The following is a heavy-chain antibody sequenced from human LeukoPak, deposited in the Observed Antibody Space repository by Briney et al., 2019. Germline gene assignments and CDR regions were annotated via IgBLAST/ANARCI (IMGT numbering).Heavy chain of an antibody. D-gene: IGHD1-26*01. J-gene: IGHJ4*02. CDR1: GGTFSSYA. V-gene: IGHV1-69*13. CDR2: IIPIFGTA. CDR3: ASESSGREHFDY. Sequence: SVKVSCKASGGTFSSYAFSWVRQAPGQGLEWMGGIIPIFGTANYAQKFQGRVTITADESTSTAYMELSSLRSEDTAVYYCASESSGREHFDYWGQGTLVTVSS.